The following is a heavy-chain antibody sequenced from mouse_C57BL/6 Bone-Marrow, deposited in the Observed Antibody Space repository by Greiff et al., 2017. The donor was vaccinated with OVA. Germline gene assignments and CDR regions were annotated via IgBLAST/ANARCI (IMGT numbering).Heavy chain of an antibody. CDR2: INPSSGYT. J-gene: IGHJ4*01. D-gene: IGHD2-4*01. CDR1: GYTFTSYW. V-gene: IGHV1-7*01. CDR3: VRDCHIGGYDYPYAMDY. Sequence: QVQLQQSGAELAKPGASVKLSCKASGYTFTSYWMHWVKQRPGQGLEWIGYINPSSGYTKYNQKFKDKVTLTADKSSSTAYMQLSSLTYEDSAEYYRVRDCHIGGYDYPYAMDYWGQGTSVTVSS.